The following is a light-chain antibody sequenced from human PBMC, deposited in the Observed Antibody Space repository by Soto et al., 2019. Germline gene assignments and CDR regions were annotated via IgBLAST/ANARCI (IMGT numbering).Light chain of an antibody. CDR2: GAS. CDR1: QSLSSN. V-gene: IGKV3-15*01. CDR3: QQYNNWPLP. J-gene: IGKJ4*01. Sequence: SRSTVSGSPGARAPLYSRASQSLSSNLAWYQQKPGQAPRLLIYGASTRATGIPARFSGSGSGTEFTLTISSLQSEDFTVYLCQQYNNWPLPVGGGSKVDIK.